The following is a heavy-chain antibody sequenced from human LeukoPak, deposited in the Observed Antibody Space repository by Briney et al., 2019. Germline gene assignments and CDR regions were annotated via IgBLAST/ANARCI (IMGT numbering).Heavy chain of an antibody. CDR3: ARLVPAAMGAPTGPLYYYYYMDV. D-gene: IGHD2-2*01. CDR2: IKQDGSEK. J-gene: IGHJ6*03. Sequence: PSETLSLTCAVYGGSFSGYYWRWIRQPPGKGLEWAANIKQDGSEKYYVDSVKGRFTISRDNAKNSLYLQMNSLRAEDTAVYYCARLVPAAMGAPTGPLYYYYYMDVWGKGTTVTISS. V-gene: IGHV3-7*01. CDR1: GGSFSGYY.